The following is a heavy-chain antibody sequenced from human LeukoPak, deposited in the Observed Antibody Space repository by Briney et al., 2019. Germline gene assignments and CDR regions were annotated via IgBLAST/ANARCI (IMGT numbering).Heavy chain of an antibody. CDR3: ANKLSYSSGWF. J-gene: IGHJ4*02. D-gene: IGHD6-19*01. Sequence: GRSLRLSCAASGFTFSSNGMHWVRQAPGKGLEWVGIIWYDGSNKYYADSVKGRFTISRDNSKNTVYLQMNSLRTEDTAVYYCANKLSYSSGWFWGQGTLVTVSS. CDR1: GFTFSSNG. V-gene: IGHV3-33*06. CDR2: IWYDGSNK.